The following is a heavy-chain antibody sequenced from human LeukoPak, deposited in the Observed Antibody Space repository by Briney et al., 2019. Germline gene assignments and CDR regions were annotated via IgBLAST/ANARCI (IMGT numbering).Heavy chain of an antibody. CDR1: GFTVSSNY. Sequence: GGSLRLSCAASGFTVSSNYMSWVRQAPGKGLEWVSVIYSGGSTYYADSVKGRFTISRDNSKNMLYLQMNSLRAEDTAVYYCHSYGSGSYLPFDYWGQGTLVTVSS. CDR3: HSYGSGSYLPFDY. D-gene: IGHD3-10*01. J-gene: IGHJ4*02. V-gene: IGHV3-53*01. CDR2: IYSGGST.